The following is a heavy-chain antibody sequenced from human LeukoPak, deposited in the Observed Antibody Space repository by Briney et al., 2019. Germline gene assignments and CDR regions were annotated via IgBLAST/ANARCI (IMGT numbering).Heavy chain of an antibody. V-gene: IGHV3-9*01. CDR2: ISWNSGSI. D-gene: IGHD1-1*01. CDR1: GFTFDDYA. J-gene: IGHJ5*02. CDR3: AEAPRWSDVNNWFDP. Sequence: GGSLRLSCAASGFTFDDYAMHWVRQAPGKGLEWVSGISWNSGSIGYADSVKGRFTISRDNAKNSLYLQMNSLRAEDTALYYCAEAPRWSDVNNWFDPWGQGTLVTVSS.